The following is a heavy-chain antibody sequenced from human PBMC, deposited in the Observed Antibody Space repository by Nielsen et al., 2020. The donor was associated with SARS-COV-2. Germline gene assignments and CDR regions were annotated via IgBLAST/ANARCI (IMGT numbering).Heavy chain of an antibody. V-gene: IGHV1-3*01. J-gene: IGHJ5*02. CDR1: GCTCTIYA. CDR3: ARVVAVAGYWFDP. Sequence: SVKAPRQASGCTCTIYAMHWVRQAPGRWLEWMGWINADNGNTNYSQKFQSRVTITRVTSASTAYMELSSLRSEDTAVYYCARVVAVAGYWFDPWGQGTLVTVSS. D-gene: IGHD6-19*01. CDR2: INADNGNT.